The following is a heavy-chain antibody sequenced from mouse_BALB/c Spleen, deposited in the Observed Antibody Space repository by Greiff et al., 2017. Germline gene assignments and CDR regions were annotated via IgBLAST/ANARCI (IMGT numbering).Heavy chain of an antibody. CDR1: GFTFSSYT. Sequence: DVQLQESGGGLVQPGGSLKLSCAASGFTFSSYTMSWVRQTPEKRLEWVAYISNGGGSTYYPDTVKGRFTISRDNAKNTLYLQMSSLKSEDTAMYYCARHGNYVYYAMDYWGQGTSVTVSS. CDR3: ARHGNYVYYAMDY. CDR2: ISNGGGST. D-gene: IGHD2-1*01. V-gene: IGHV5-12-2*01. J-gene: IGHJ4*01.